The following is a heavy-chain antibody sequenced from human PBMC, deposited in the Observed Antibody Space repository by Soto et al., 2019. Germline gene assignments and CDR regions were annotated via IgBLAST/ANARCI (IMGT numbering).Heavy chain of an antibody. CDR1: GFTFSSYA. J-gene: IGHJ3*02. CDR2: ISGSGGST. Sequence: GGSLRLSCAASGFTFSSYAMSWVRQAPGKGLEWVSAISGSGGSTYYADSVKGRFTVSRDNAENSLYLQMNGLRAEDTAVYYCARDVYGYNSHAFDIWGQGTMVTV. V-gene: IGHV3-23*01. D-gene: IGHD3-22*01. CDR3: ARDVYGYNSHAFDI.